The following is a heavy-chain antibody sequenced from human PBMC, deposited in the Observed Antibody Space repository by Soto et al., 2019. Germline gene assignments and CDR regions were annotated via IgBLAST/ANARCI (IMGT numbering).Heavy chain of an antibody. Sequence: HPGGSLRLSCAASEFTFSASAMHWVRQASGKGLEWLGRIRSKANSYATAYAASVKGRFTISRDDSKNTAYLQMNSLKTEDTAVYYCSRQAVDFYNGAPRYYSDVWGKGTTVTVSS. J-gene: IGHJ6*03. CDR1: EFTFSASA. V-gene: IGHV3-73*01. D-gene: IGHD3-10*01. CDR3: SRQAVDFYNGAPRYYSDV. CDR2: IRSKANSYAT.